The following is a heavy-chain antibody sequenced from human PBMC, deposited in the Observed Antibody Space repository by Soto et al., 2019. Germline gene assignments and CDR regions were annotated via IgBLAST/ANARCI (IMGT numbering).Heavy chain of an antibody. Sequence: PGGSLRLSCAASGFTFSSYAMSWVRQAPGKGLEWVSAISGSGGSTYYADSVKGRFTISRDNSKNTLYLQMNSLRAEDTAVYYCAIPPGDMPYYYYMDVWGKGTTVTVSS. CDR1: GFTFSSYA. CDR3: AIPPGDMPYYYYMDV. V-gene: IGHV3-23*01. CDR2: ISGSGGST. D-gene: IGHD3-16*01. J-gene: IGHJ6*03.